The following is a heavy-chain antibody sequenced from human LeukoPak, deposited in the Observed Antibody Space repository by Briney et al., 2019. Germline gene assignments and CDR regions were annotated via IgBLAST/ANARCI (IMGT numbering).Heavy chain of an antibody. CDR1: GFSLNTYG. CDR2: IRNDGSNK. J-gene: IGHJ4*02. Sequence: GGSLRLSCTASGFSLNTYGMHWVRQAPGKGLEWVAFIRNDGSNKYYADSVKGRFTISRDNSKNTLYVQMNSLRLEDTAVYYCARGGRIAFDYWGQGTLVSVSS. V-gene: IGHV3-30*02. CDR3: ARGGRIAFDY. D-gene: IGHD3-16*01.